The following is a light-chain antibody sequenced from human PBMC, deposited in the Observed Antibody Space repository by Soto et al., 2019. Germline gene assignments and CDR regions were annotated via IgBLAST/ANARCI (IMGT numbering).Light chain of an antibody. CDR1: SSDVGTYNL. V-gene: IGLV2-23*01. Sequence: QSALTQPASVSGSPGQSITISCTGTSSDVGTYNLVSWYQHHPGKAPKLMIYEGSKRPSGVSNRFFGSKSGNTASLTISGLLAEDEADYYCCSYAGSSTPSYVFGSGTKLTVL. CDR3: CSYAGSSTPSYV. CDR2: EGS. J-gene: IGLJ1*01.